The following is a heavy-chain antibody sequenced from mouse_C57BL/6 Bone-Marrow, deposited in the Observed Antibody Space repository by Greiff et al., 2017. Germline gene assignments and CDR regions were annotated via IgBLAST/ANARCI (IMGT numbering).Heavy chain of an antibody. D-gene: IGHD1-1*02. Sequence: QVQLQQPGAELVKPGASVKLSCKASGYTFTSYWMHWVKQTPGRGLEWIGRIGPNSGGTKYNEKFKSKATLTVDKPSSTAYMQLSSLTSEDSAVYYCASHYGPNYYAMDYWGQGTSVTVSS. CDR3: ASHYGPNYYAMDY. V-gene: IGHV1-72*01. CDR2: IGPNSGGT. CDR1: GYTFTSYW. J-gene: IGHJ4*01.